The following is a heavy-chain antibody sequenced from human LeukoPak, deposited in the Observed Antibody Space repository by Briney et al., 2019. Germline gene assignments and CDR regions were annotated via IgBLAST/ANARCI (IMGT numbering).Heavy chain of an antibody. CDR2: INSDGSST. V-gene: IGHV3-74*01. J-gene: IGHJ4*02. CDR3: ARVYASPYYYDSSGYYYFDY. D-gene: IGHD3-22*01. Sequence: SGRSQRLSCAASGFTFSSYWMHWVRQAPGKGLVWVSRINSDGSSTSYADSVKGRFTISRDNAKNTLYLQMNSLRAEDTAVYYCARVYASPYYYDSSGYYYFDYWGQGTLVTVSS. CDR1: GFTFSSYW.